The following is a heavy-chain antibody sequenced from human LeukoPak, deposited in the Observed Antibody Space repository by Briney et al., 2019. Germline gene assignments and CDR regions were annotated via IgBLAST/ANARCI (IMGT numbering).Heavy chain of an antibody. Sequence: ASVRVSCKASGYTFTGYYMHCVRQAPGQGLEWMVWINPNSGGTNYAQKFQGRVTMTRDTSISTAYMELSRLRSDDTAVYYCARDGSSLPHDYWGRGTLVTVSS. CDR1: GYTFTGYY. CDR3: ARDGSSLPHDY. J-gene: IGHJ4*02. V-gene: IGHV1-2*02. CDR2: INPNSGGT.